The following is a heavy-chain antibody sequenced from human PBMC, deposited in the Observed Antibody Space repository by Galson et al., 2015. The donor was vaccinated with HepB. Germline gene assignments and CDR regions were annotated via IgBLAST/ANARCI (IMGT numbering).Heavy chain of an antibody. CDR1: GFTFSRYG. J-gene: IGHJ4*02. V-gene: IGHV3-30*18. D-gene: IGHD3-16*01. CDR2: IAYDGSNK. CDR3: AKDLAENYGGVDY. Sequence: LRLSCAASGFTFSRYGMHWFRQAPGKGLEWVGVIAYDGSNKYYGDSVKGRFTISRDDSKNTLSLQMNSLRAEDTAVYFCAKDLAENYGGVDYWGQGTLVTVSS.